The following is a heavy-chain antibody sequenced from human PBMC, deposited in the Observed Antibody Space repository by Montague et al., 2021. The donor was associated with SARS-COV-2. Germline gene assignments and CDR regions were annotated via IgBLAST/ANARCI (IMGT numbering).Heavy chain of an antibody. D-gene: IGHD2-2*01. CDR3: TREGYQVLWSDYYYDGMDV. CDR1: GGSFSGCY. Sequence: SETLSLTCAVSGGSFSGCYWSCMVRPPRKRLLWCVENNHRGGTTYYQSPMSRVTISVDTSKNQFSLKLITGTAADTAVYYCTREGYQVLWSDYYYDGMDVWGQGTTVTVSS. J-gene: IGHJ6*02. V-gene: IGHV4-34*01. CDR2: NNHRGGT.